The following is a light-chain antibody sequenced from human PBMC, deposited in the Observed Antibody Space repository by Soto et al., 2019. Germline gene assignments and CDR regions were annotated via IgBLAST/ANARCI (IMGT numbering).Light chain of an antibody. Sequence: EIVLTQSPGTLSLSPGERATLSCRAGQSVSSSFLAWYQQKPGQAPRLLIYGASSRATGIPDRFSGSGSGTDFTLTISRLEPEDFAVYYCQQYDRSPWTCGQGTKVEIK. CDR3: QQYDRSPWT. J-gene: IGKJ1*01. CDR2: GAS. CDR1: QSVSSSF. V-gene: IGKV3-20*01.